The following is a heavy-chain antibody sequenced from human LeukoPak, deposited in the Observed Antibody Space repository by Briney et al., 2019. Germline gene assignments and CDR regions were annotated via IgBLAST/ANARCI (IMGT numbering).Heavy chain of an antibody. CDR2: VDPEKGET. J-gene: IGHJ4*02. CDR3: VPNYVGKFTGLDY. V-gene: IGHV1-69-2*01. CDR1: GYNFRDYQ. Sequence: ASVKVPCKVSGYNFRDYQLFWVRQAPGKGLEWVGLVDPEKGETKYAESLQGRLTITADTPTDTTYMEMKNLRSEDTALYYCVPNYVGKFTGLDYWGRGTLVTVSS. D-gene: IGHD1-7*01.